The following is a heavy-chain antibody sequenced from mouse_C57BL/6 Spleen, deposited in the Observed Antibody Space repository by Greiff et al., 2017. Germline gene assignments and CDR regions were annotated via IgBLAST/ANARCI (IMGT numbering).Heavy chain of an antibody. CDR3: ARHLYGNYVGYYAMDY. V-gene: IGHV1-55*01. J-gene: IGHJ4*01. D-gene: IGHD2-1*01. Sequence: VQLQQPGAELVKPGASVKMSCKASGYTFTSYWITWVKQRPGQGLEWIGDIYPGSGSTNYNEKFKSKATLTVDTSSSTAYMQLSSLTSEDSAVYYCARHLYGNYVGYYAMDYWGQGTSVTVSS. CDR2: IYPGSGST. CDR1: GYTFTSYW.